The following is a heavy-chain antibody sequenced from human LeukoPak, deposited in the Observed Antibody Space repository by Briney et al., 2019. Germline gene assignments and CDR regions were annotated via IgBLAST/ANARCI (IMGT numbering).Heavy chain of an antibody. D-gene: IGHD3-9*01. J-gene: IGHJ5*02. Sequence: GASVKVSCKVSGYTLTELSMHWVRQAPGKGLEWMGGFDPEDGETIYAQKFQGRVTMTEDTSTDTAYMELSSLRSEDTAVYYCATTVYFDWSNSWFDPWGQGTLVTVSS. CDR1: GYTLTELS. CDR2: FDPEDGET. V-gene: IGHV1-24*01. CDR3: ATTVYFDWSNSWFDP.